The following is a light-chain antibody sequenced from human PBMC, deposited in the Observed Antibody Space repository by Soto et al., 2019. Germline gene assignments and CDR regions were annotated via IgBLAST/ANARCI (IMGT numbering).Light chain of an antibody. CDR2: DAS. CDR3: QQYNSYSWT. J-gene: IGKJ1*01. Sequence: DIQMTQSPSTLSASVGDRVTITCRASQSISSWLAWYQQKPGKAPKLLIYDASSLESGVPSRFGGSGSETEITHTINNLQPDDFATYYCQQYNSYSWTFGQGTKVEIK. V-gene: IGKV1-5*01. CDR1: QSISSW.